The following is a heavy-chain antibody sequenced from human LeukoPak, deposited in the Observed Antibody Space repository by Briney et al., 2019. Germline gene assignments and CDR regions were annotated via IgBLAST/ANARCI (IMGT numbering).Heavy chain of an antibody. D-gene: IGHD4-17*01. J-gene: IGHJ3*02. CDR2: ISYIGST. CDR3: ARDLVPVTKGFDI. V-gene: IGHV4-59*11. Sequence: PSETLSLTCAVSDDSFSSHYWTWIRQPPGKGLEWIGYISYIGSTNYNPSLKSRVTISIDTSKNQFSLKLSSVTAADTAVYYCARDLVPVTKGFDIWGQGTMVSVSS. CDR1: DDSFSSHY.